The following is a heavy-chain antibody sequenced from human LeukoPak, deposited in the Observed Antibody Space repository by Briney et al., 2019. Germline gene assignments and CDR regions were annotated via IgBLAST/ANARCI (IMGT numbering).Heavy chain of an antibody. CDR1: GGSISRGDYY. V-gene: IGHV4-30-4*01. CDR3: ARGTPDRGYYYYGMDV. Sequence: KASQTLSLTCTVSGGSISRGDYYWSWIRQPPGKGLEWIGYIYYSGSTDYNPSLKSRVTISVDRSKNQFSLKLSSVTAADTAVYYCARGTPDRGYYYYGMDVWGQGTTVTVSS. D-gene: IGHD2-15*01. J-gene: IGHJ6*02. CDR2: IYYSGST.